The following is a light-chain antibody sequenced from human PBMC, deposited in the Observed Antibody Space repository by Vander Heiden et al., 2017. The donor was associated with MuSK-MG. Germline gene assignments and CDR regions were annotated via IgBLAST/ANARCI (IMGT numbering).Light chain of an antibody. V-gene: IGLV3-21*04. CDR3: QVWDSSSDHRV. CDR2: YDS. CDR1: NIGSKS. Sequence: SYVLTQPPSVSVAPGKTARITFGGNNIGSKSVHWYQQKPGQAPVVVIYYDSDRPSGIPERFSGSNSGNTATLTISRVEAGDEADYYCQVWDSSSDHRVFGGGTKLTVL. J-gene: IGLJ3*02.